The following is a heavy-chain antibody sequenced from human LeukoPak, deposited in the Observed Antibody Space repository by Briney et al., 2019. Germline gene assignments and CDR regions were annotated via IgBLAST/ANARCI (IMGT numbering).Heavy chain of an antibody. V-gene: IGHV3-66*01. J-gene: IGHJ4*02. CDR2: IYSYGTT. Sequence: PGGSLRLSCAASGFTVSSNYMTWVRQAPGKGLEWVSVIYSYGTTYYADSVKGRFTISRDNSKNTVFLQMNSLRVEDTAVYYCARESAPDYTDYCGQGTLVTVSS. CDR3: ARESAPDYTDY. CDR1: GFTVSSNY.